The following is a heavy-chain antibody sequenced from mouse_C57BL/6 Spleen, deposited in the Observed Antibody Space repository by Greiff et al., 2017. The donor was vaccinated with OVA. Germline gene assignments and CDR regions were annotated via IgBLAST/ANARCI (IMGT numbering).Heavy chain of an antibody. V-gene: IGHV1-80*01. D-gene: IGHD1-1*01. CDR2: IYPGDGDT. J-gene: IGHJ4*01. Sequence: QVHVKQSGAELVKPGASVKISCKASGYAFSSYWMNWVKQRPGKGLEWIGQIYPGDGDTNYNGKFKGKATLTADKSSSTAYMQLSSLTSEDSAVYFCARSITTVVDDYAMDYWGQGTSVTVSS. CDR1: GYAFSSYW. CDR3: ARSITTVVDDYAMDY.